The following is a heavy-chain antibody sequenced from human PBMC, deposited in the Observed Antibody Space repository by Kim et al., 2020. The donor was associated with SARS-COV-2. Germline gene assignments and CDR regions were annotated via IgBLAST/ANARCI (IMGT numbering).Heavy chain of an antibody. J-gene: IGHJ4*01. Sequence: DSVKGRFTISRDNVKNSLYLQMNSLRADDTAVYYCARDSPFDRSGYFFDFWGHGTLVTVSS. D-gene: IGHD3-3*01. V-gene: IGHV3-7*03. CDR3: ARDSPFDRSGYFFDF.